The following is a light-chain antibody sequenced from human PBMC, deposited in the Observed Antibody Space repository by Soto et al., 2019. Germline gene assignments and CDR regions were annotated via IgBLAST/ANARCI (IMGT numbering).Light chain of an antibody. Sequence: EIVLTQSPATLSLSPGERATLSCRASQSVSSYLDWYQQKPGQAPRLLIYHASNRATAIPARFSGSGSGTDFTLTISSLEPEDFAVYYCQQRSNWPPLTFGGGTKVEIK. CDR1: QSVSSY. CDR3: QQRSNWPPLT. CDR2: HAS. J-gene: IGKJ4*01. V-gene: IGKV3-11*01.